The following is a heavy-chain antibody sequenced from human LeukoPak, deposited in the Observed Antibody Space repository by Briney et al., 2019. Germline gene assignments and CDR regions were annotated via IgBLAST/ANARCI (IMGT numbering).Heavy chain of an antibody. D-gene: IGHD1-26*01. CDR3: ASAVILSGSYYWGNFDY. V-gene: IGHV4-38-2*01. Sequence: PSETLSLTCAVSAYSISNGYYWGWIRQPPGKGLEWIGSIFHSGSTFYSPSLKSRVTMSVDTSKNQFSLNLSSVTAADTAVYYCASAVILSGSYYWGNFDYWGQGTLVTVSS. J-gene: IGHJ4*02. CDR1: AYSISNGYY. CDR2: IFHSGST.